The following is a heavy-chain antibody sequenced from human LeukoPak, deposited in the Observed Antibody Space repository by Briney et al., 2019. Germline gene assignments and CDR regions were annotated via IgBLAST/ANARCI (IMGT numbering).Heavy chain of an antibody. Sequence: GRSLRLSCTASGFTFGDYAMSWFRQAPGKGLEWVGFIRSKAYGGTTEYAASVKGRFTISRDDSKSIAYLQMNSLKTEDTAVYYCTSSIAVAGPDYWGQGTLVTVSS. V-gene: IGHV3-49*03. J-gene: IGHJ4*02. CDR3: TSSIAVAGPDY. CDR1: GFTFGDYA. D-gene: IGHD6-19*01. CDR2: IRSKAYGGTT.